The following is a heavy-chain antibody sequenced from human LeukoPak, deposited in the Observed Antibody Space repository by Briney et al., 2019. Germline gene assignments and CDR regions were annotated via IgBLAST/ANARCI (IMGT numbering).Heavy chain of an antibody. J-gene: IGHJ6*03. CDR2: IIPIFGTA. Sequence: ASVKVSCKASGGTFSSYAMSWVRQAPGQGLEWMGGIIPIFGTANYAQKFQGRVTITADESTSTAYMELSSLRSEDTAVYYCARGVPVAGLKSPYYYYYMDVWGKGTTVTVSS. CDR1: GGTFSSYA. V-gene: IGHV1-69*13. CDR3: ARGVPVAGLKSPYYYYYMDV. D-gene: IGHD6-19*01.